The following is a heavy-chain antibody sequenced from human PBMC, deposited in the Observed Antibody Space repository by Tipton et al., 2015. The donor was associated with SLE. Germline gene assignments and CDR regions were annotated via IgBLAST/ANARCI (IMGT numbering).Heavy chain of an antibody. CDR3: ARGSGYSSGWDY. Sequence: LSLTCAVYGGSFSGYYWSWVRQAPGKGLEWVSAISGSGGSTYYADSVKGRFTISRDNSKNTLYLQMNSLRAEDTAVYYCARGSGYSSGWDYWGQGTLVTVSS. J-gene: IGHJ4*02. D-gene: IGHD6-19*01. V-gene: IGHV3-23*01. CDR1: GGSFSGYY. CDR2: ISGSGGST.